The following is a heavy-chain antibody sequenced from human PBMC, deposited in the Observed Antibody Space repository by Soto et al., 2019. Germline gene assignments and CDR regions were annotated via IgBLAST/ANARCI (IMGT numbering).Heavy chain of an antibody. CDR2: IHYSGSI. CDR1: GGSISYEYYH. CDR3: AREDDGGDRDYYGLDV. J-gene: IGHJ6*02. Sequence: SSETLSLTCTVSGGSISYEYYHWTWIRQSPGKGLEWIGYIHYSGSIIYNPSFKSRVTISVDTSKNQFSLQLSSVTAAGTAVYFCAREDDGGDRDYYGLDVWGQGTTVTVSS. V-gene: IGHV4-30-4*08. D-gene: IGHD2-21*02.